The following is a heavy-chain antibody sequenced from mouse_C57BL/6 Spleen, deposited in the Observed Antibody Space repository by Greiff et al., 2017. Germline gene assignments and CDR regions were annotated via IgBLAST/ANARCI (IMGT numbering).Heavy chain of an antibody. D-gene: IGHD1-1*01. CDR2: IYPRSGNT. J-gene: IGHJ2*01. CDR3: AREEVLRDFDY. Sequence: VQLVESGAELARPGASVKLSCKASGYTFTSYGISWVKQRTGQGLEWIGEIYPRSGNTYYNEKFKGKATLTADKSSSTAYMELRSLTSEDSAVYFCAREEVLRDFDYWGQGTTLTVSS. V-gene: IGHV1-81*01. CDR1: GYTFTSYG.